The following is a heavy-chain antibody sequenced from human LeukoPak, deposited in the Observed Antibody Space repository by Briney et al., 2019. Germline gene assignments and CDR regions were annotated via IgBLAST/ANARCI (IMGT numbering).Heavy chain of an antibody. CDR2: ISGSADST. CDR1: GFTFSSSA. J-gene: IGHJ3*01. Sequence: GGSLRLSCAASGFTFSSSAMSWVRQAPGKGLEWVSSISGSADSTYYADSVKGRFTISRDNSKNTLYLQMNSLRAEDTAMYYCARERENTGALDLWGQGTMVTVSS. V-gene: IGHV3-23*01. D-gene: IGHD4-17*01. CDR3: ARERENTGALDL.